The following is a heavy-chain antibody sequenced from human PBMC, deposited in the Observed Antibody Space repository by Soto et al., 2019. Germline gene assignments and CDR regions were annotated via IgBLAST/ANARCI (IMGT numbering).Heavy chain of an antibody. J-gene: IGHJ6*02. CDR3: LKYRGSNSWRSRDV. D-gene: IGHD2-2*01. CDR1: GYTFTRNG. V-gene: IGHV1-18*01. CDR2: ISPNSGNT. Sequence: QVHLVQSGAEVKKPGASVNVSCKTSGYTFTRNGISWVRQAPGQGLEWMGWISPNSGNTRYAQKLQDRVIMATDTWERTSYTELRSRRTDDTSVYDCLKYRGSNSWRSRDVWGPWTTVSVSS.